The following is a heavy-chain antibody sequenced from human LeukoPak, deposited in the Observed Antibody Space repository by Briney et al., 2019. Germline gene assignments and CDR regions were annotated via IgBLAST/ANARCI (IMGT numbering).Heavy chain of an antibody. Sequence: TGGSLRLSRAASGFTFSSYWMNWVRQAPGKGLEWVANIKQDGNEKYYVDSVKGRFTISRDNTKNSLYVQMNSLRVEDTAVYYCAKPITVSGATDAFDIWGQGTMVTVSS. J-gene: IGHJ3*02. CDR2: IKQDGNEK. D-gene: IGHD3-3*01. V-gene: IGHV3-7*01. CDR3: AKPITVSGATDAFDI. CDR1: GFTFSSYW.